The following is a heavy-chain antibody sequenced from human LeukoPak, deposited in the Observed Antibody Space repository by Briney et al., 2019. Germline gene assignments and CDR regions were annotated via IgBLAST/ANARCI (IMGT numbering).Heavy chain of an antibody. CDR1: GYTFTGYY. CDR3: ARSILWFGESSPDY. CDR2: INPNSGGT. D-gene: IGHD3-10*01. V-gene: IGHV1-2*02. J-gene: IGHJ4*02. Sequence: ASVKVSCKASGYTFTGYYMHWVRQAPGQGLEWMGWINPNSGGTNCAQKFQGRVTMTRDTSISTAYMELSRLRSDDTAVYYCARSILWFGESSPDYWGQGTLVTVSS.